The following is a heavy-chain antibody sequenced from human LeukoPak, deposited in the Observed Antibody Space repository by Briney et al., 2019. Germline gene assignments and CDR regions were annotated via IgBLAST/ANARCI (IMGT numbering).Heavy chain of an antibody. Sequence: GGSLRLSCAASGFTFSSYAMSWVRQAPGKGLEWFSAISGSGGSTYYADSVKGRFTISRDNSKNTLYLQMNSLRAEDTAVYYCAKEILWFGELFGYFDYWGQGTLVTVSS. D-gene: IGHD3-10*01. CDR1: GFTFSSYA. V-gene: IGHV3-23*01. CDR3: AKEILWFGELFGYFDY. CDR2: ISGSGGST. J-gene: IGHJ4*02.